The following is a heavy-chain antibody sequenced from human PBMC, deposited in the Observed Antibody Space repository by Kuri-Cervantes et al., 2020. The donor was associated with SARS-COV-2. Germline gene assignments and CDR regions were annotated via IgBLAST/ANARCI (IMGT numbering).Heavy chain of an antibody. D-gene: IGHD2-2*01. V-gene: IGHV1-46*01. J-gene: IGHJ5*02. CDR2: VNPSDDST. CDR3: ARGGIALVPGDGRFDP. Sequence: ASVKVSCKTSGYTFTNYYIHWVRQAPGQGLEWVGIVNPSDDSTIYAQKFQGRVTMTRDTSTGTVYMELSSLRSEDTGVYYCARGGIALVPGDGRFDPWGQGTLVTVSS. CDR1: GYTFTNYY.